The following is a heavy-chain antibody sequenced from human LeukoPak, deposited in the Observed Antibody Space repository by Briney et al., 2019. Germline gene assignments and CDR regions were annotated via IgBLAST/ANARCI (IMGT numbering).Heavy chain of an antibody. J-gene: IGHJ6*03. CDR3: ARGFLVRPYYYYYHYMDV. CDR1: GYTFTSYD. D-gene: IGHD2/OR15-2a*01. Sequence: ASVKVSCKASGYTFTSYDTNWVRQTPGQGLEWMGWMNPNSGNTDYAQKFQGRVTMTRNTSISTAYMELSSLRSEDTAVYYCARGFLVRPYYYYYHYMDVWGKGTTVTVSS. V-gene: IGHV1-8*01. CDR2: MNPNSGNT.